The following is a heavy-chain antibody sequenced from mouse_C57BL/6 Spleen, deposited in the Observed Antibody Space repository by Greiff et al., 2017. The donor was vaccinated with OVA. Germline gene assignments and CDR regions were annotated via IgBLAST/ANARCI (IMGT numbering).Heavy chain of an antibody. J-gene: IGHJ4*01. CDR2: INPNYGTT. CDR1: GYSFTDYN. D-gene: IGHD2-2*01. CDR3: AREGNMVRVGYYYAMDY. Sequence: VHVKQSGPELVKPGASVKISCKASGYSFTDYNMNWVKQSNGKSLEWIGVINPNYGTTSYNQKFKGKATLTVDQSSSTAYMQLNSLTSEDSAVYYCAREGNMVRVGYYYAMDYWGQGTSVTVSS. V-gene: IGHV1-39*01.